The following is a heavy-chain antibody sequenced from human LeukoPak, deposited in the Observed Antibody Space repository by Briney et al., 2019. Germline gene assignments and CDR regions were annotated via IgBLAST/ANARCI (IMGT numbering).Heavy chain of an antibody. V-gene: IGHV7-4-1*02. CDR2: INTNTGNP. Sequence: ASVKVSCEASGYTFTSYAMNWVRQAPGQGLEWMGWINTNTGNPTYAQGFTGRFVFSLDTSVSTAYLQISSLKAEDTAVYYCASGGPVTNFDYWGQGTLVTVSS. CDR1: GYTFTSYA. CDR3: ASGGPVTNFDY. D-gene: IGHD4-17*01. J-gene: IGHJ4*02.